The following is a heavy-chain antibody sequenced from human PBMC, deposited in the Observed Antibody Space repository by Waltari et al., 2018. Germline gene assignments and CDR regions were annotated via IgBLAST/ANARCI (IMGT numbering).Heavy chain of an antibody. Sequence: QVQLQESGPGLVKPSETLSLTCTVSGGSISSYYWSWIRQPPGKGLEWIGYIYYSGNTNYNPSLKSRVTISVDTSKNQFSLKLSSVTAADTAVYYCARNYYGSGSLDYWGQGTLVTVSS. CDR2: IYYSGNT. CDR1: GGSISSYY. CDR3: ARNYYGSGSLDY. V-gene: IGHV4-59*01. J-gene: IGHJ4*02. D-gene: IGHD3-10*01.